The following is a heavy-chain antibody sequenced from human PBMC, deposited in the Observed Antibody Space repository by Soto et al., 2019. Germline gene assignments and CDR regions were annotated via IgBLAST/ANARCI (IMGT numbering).Heavy chain of an antibody. V-gene: IGHV5-10-1*01. J-gene: IGHJ6*02. CDR1: GYSFTSYW. CDR2: IDPSDSYT. D-gene: IGHD6-13*01. Sequence: PGVSLKISCKGSGYSFTSYWISWVRQMPGKGLEWMGRIDPSDSYTNYSPSFQGHVTISADKSISTAYLQWSSLKASDTAMYYCARSRYSSSWYRGDYYYGMDVWGQGTTVTVSS. CDR3: ARSRYSSSWYRGDYYYGMDV.